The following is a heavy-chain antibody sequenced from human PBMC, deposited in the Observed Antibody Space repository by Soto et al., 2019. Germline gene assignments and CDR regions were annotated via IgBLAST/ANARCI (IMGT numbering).Heavy chain of an antibody. CDR2: IYYSGST. Sequence: PSETLSLTCTVSGGSISNYYWSWIRQPPGKGLEWIAYIYYSGSTYYNPSLKSRVTISVDTSKNQFSLKLSSVTAADTAVYYCATYPRGKLNYYGSGSYQNFDYWGQGTLVTVSS. V-gene: IGHV4-59*04. CDR3: ATYPRGKLNYYGSGSYQNFDY. CDR1: GGSISNYY. J-gene: IGHJ4*02. D-gene: IGHD3-10*01.